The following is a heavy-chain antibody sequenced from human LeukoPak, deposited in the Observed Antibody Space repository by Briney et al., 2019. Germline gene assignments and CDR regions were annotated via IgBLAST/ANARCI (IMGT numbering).Heavy chain of an antibody. CDR3: AKDKYYYGSGSFDY. D-gene: IGHD3-10*01. J-gene: IGHJ4*02. CDR1: AFTFSSYA. Sequence: GESLRLSCAASAFTFSSYAMSWVRQAPGKGLEWVSIISPGGTSIYYADSVKGRFTISRDNSKNTLYLQMNSLRAEDTAVYYCAKDKYYYGSGSFDYWGQGTLVTVSS. V-gene: IGHV3-23*01. CDR2: ISPGGTSI.